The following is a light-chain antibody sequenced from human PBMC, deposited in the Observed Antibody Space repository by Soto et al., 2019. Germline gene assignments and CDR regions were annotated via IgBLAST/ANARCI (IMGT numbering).Light chain of an antibody. CDR3: QAWDSSTAV. CDR1: KLGDKY. CDR2: QDK. J-gene: IGLJ2*01. Sequence: YELTQAPSVSVSPGQTATITCSGDKLGDKYVCWYQQRPGQSPVLVLYQDKKRPSGIPERFSGSNSGNTATLTISGTQAMDEADYYCQAWDSSTAVFGGGTKLTVL. V-gene: IGLV3-1*01.